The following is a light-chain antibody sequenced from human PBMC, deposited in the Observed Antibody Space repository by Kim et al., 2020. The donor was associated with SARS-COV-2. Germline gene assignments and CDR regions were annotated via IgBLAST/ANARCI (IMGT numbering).Light chain of an antibody. J-gene: IGLJ3*02. CDR1: NRYIGCHNY. CDR2: DGT. CDR3: SSYTSSKTWL. Sequence: GHSITISCTETNRYIGCHNYVSWYQHHPGKATKLLIYDGTKRPSGVSNRFSGSKSGSTASLTISGLQAEDEADYYCSSYTSSKTWLFGGGTQLTVL. V-gene: IGLV2-14*03.